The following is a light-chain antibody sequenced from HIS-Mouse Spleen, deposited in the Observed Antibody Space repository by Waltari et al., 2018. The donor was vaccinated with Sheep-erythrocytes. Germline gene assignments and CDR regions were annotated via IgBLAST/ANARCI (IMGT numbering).Light chain of an antibody. CDR1: QSVSSY. CDR2: DAS. CDR3: QQRSNWLT. V-gene: IGKV3-11*01. J-gene: IGKJ4*01. Sequence: EIVLTQSPATLSLSPGERATLSCRASQSVSSYLAWYQQKPGQARRLLIYDASTRATGIPARFSGSGSGTDFTLTISSLEPEDFAVYYCQQRSNWLTFGGGTKVEIK.